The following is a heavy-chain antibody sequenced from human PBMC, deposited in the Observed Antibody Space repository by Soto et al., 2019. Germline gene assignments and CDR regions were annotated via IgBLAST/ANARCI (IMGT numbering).Heavy chain of an antibody. CDR2: IYWDDDA. V-gene: IGHV2-5*02. J-gene: IGHJ4*02. D-gene: IGHD6-19*01. Sequence: QITLKESGPTLVKPTETLTLTCTFSGFSLSTRGVGVGWIRQPPGKALEWLTLIYWDDDARYSPSLKSRLTVTKGTSKNQVVLTVTNMDPVDTATYFCAHDCSGLYGLDYWGQGILVTVSS. CDR1: GFSLSTRGVG. CDR3: AHDCSGLYGLDY.